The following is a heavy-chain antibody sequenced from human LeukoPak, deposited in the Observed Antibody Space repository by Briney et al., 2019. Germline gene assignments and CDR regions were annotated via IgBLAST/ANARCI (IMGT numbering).Heavy chain of an antibody. J-gene: IGHJ5*02. CDR3: ARGYSSSWFSQYNWFDP. CDR1: GGSISSSNW. CDR2: IYHSGST. V-gene: IGHV4-4*02. Sequence: PSETLSLTCAVSGGSISSSNWWSWVRQPPGKGLEWIGEIYHSGSTNYNPSLKSRVTISVDKSKNQFSLKLSSVTAADTAVYYCARGYSSSWFSQYNWFDPWGQGTLVTVSS. D-gene: IGHD6-13*01.